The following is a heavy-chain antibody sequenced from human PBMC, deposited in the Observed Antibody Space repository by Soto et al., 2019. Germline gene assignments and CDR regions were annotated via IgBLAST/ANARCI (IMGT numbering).Heavy chain of an antibody. Sequence: EVQLLESGGGLVQRGGSQRLSCAASGFTFTSYVMSWVRQAPGKGLEWVAGISGGGSTAFYADSVKGRFNISRNNAKNALELKMDRQRDEDTAIYYGAKDCNKDSSSLRSRYFDYWGQGTLVTVSS. J-gene: IGHJ4*02. CDR3: AKDCNKDSSSLRSRYFDY. CDR1: GFTFTSYV. V-gene: IGHV3-23*01. D-gene: IGHD3-22*01. CDR2: ISGGGSTA.